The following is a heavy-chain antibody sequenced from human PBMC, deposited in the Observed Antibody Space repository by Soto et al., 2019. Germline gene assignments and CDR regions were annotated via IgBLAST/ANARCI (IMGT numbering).Heavy chain of an antibody. CDR1: GFTFSSNG. CDR3: AKGRYYDLYSMDV. J-gene: IGHJ6*02. D-gene: IGHD3-22*01. CDR2: ISYDGSNK. V-gene: IGHV3-30*18. Sequence: QVQLVESGGGVVQPGRSLRLSCAASGFTFSSNGMHWVRQAPGKGLEWVAVISYDGSNKYYEDSVKGRFTISRDNSKNTLYLQMNSLRDEDTAVYNCAKGRYYDLYSMDVWGQGTTVTVSS.